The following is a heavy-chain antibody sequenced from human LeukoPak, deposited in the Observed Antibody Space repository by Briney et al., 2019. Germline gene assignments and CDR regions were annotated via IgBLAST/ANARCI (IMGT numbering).Heavy chain of an antibody. V-gene: IGHV4-59*08. J-gene: IGHJ3*02. CDR3: ARISMTRAFDI. CDR1: GGSISSYY. D-gene: IGHD3-22*01. CDR2: IYYSGST. Sequence: SETLSLTCTVSGGSISSYYWSWIRQPPGKGLEWIGYIYYSGSTNYNPSLKSRVTISVDTSKNQFSLKLSSVTAADTAVYYCARISMTRAFDIWGQGTMVTVSS.